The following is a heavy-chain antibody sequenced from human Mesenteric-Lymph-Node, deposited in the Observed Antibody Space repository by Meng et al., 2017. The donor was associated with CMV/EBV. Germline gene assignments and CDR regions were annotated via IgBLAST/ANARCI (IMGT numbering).Heavy chain of an antibody. CDR2: ITGDGVIT. V-gene: IGHV3-23*01. CDR1: GISLTNYA. D-gene: IGHD3-22*01. Sequence: GGSLRLSCVVSGISLTNYAMSWVRQAPGKGPEWVSCITGDGVITYYADPVKDRFIISRDISRNTLYLQMNSLRVEETAIYYCAQGPRMGDSSPVYWGQGTPVTVSS. J-gene: IGHJ4*02. CDR3: AQGPRMGDSSPVY.